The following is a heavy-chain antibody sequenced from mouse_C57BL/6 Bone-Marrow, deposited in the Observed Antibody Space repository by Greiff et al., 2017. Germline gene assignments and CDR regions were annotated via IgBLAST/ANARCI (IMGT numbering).Heavy chain of an antibody. D-gene: IGHD2-1*01. CDR2: INPNNGGT. J-gene: IGHJ2*01. CDR3: ARRVYYGKAYYFDY. Sequence: SGPELVKPGASVKIPCKASGYTFTDYNMDWVKQSHGKSLEWIGDINPNNGGTIYNQKFKGKATLTVDNSSSTAYLELRSLTSEGTAVYYCARRVYYGKAYYFDYWGQGTTLTVSS. CDR1: GYTFTDYN. V-gene: IGHV1-18*01.